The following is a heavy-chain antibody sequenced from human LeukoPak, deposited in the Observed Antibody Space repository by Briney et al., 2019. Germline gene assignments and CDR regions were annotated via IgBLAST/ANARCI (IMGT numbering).Heavy chain of an antibody. D-gene: IGHD2-2*02. CDR2: INPSGGST. CDR3: ARAGRLCVGTSCYRSSYYYYYMDV. V-gene: IGHV1-46*01. J-gene: IGHJ6*03. CDR1: GYTFTSYY. Sequence: GASVKVSCKASGYTFTSYYMHWVRQAPGQGLEWMEIINPSGGSTSYAQKFQGRVTMTRDMSTSTVYMELSSLRSEDTAVYYCARAGRLCVGTSCYRSSYYYYYMDVWGKGTTVTVSS.